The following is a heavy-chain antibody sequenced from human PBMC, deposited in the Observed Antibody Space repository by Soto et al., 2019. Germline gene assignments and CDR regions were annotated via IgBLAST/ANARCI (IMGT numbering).Heavy chain of an antibody. J-gene: IGHJ4*02. CDR3: AKSGYDTTNPPDY. D-gene: IGHD5-12*01. Sequence: GGSLRLSCAASGFTFSSYAMHWVRQAPGKGLEWVAVISCDGSNKYYADSVKGRFTISRDNSKNTLYLQMNSLRAEDTAVYYCAKSGYDTTNPPDYWGQGTLVTVSS. V-gene: IGHV3-30-3*01. CDR2: ISCDGSNK. CDR1: GFTFSSYA.